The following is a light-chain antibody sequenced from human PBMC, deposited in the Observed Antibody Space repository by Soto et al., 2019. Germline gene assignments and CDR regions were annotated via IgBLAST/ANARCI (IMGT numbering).Light chain of an antibody. CDR3: QQYNSYLT. Sequence: DIQMTQSPSTLSASVGDRVTITCRASQSISSWLAWYQQKPGKAPKLLIYDASSLESGVPSRFSGGGSGTEFTLTISSLQPDDFATYYCQQYNSYLTFGQGTKVDI. J-gene: IGKJ1*01. CDR2: DAS. CDR1: QSISSW. V-gene: IGKV1-5*01.